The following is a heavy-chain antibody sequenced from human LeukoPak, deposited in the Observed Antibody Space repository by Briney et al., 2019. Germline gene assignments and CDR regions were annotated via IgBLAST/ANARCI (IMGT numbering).Heavy chain of an antibody. CDR2: IQYDGSNE. CDR1: GFTFSSYG. Sequence: PGGSLRLSCAASGFTFSSYGMHWVRQAPGKGLEWVAYIQYDGSNEQYADSVKGRFTISRDNAKNSLHLQMSSLRAEDTAVYYCARDSANVVGAKSIFDYWGQGALVTVSS. CDR3: ARDSANVVGAKSIFDY. V-gene: IGHV3-30*02. D-gene: IGHD1-26*01. J-gene: IGHJ4*02.